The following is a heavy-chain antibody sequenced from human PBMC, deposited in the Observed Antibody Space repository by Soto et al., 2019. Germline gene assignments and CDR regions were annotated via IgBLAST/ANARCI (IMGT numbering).Heavy chain of an antibody. D-gene: IGHD2-8*02. CDR3: ARDKITGLFDY. V-gene: IGHV4-34*01. J-gene: IGHJ4*02. CDR1: GGSFSGYS. Sequence: SETLSLTCAVSGGSFSGYSWTWIRQPPGTGLEWIGEINHSGSTNYNPSLKSRVTISVDTSKNQFSLKLTSVTAADTAVYYCARDKITGLFDYWGQGTLVTGSS. CDR2: INHSGST.